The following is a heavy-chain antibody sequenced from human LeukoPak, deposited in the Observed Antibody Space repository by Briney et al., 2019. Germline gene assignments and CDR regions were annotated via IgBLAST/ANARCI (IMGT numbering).Heavy chain of an antibody. V-gene: IGHV3-9*03. D-gene: IGHD6-19*01. CDR3: AKGAVAATWNDAFDI. J-gene: IGHJ3*02. Sequence: PGGSLRLSCAASGFTFDDYAMHWVRQAPGKGLEWVSGISWNSGSIGYADSVKGRFTISRDNAKNSLYLQMNSLGAEDMALYYCAKGAVAATWNDAFDIWGQGTMVTVSS. CDR1: GFTFDDYA. CDR2: ISWNSGSI.